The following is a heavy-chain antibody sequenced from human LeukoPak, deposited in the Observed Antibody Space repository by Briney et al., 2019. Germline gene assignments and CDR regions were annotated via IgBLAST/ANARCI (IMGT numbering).Heavy chain of an antibody. J-gene: IGHJ4*02. V-gene: IGHV1-2*06. CDR2: INPNNGAT. CDR1: GYTFTGYY. CDR3: ARVDTGGVTGSLTLDY. Sequence: GASVKVSCKASGYTFTGYYMHWVRQAPGQGLEWMGRINPNNGATNYAQKLQGRVTITGDTSISTAYMELSSLRSDDTAVYYCARVDTGGVTGSLTLDYWGQGTLVTVSS. D-gene: IGHD2-21*02.